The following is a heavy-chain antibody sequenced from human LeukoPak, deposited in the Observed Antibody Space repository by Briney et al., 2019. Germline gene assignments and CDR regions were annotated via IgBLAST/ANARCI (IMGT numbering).Heavy chain of an antibody. Sequence: PSETLSLTCTVSGGSISSYYWSWIRQPPGKGLEWIGYIYYSGSTNYNPSLKGRVTISVDTSKNQFSLKLSSVTAADTAVYYCARQFKDDAFDIWGQGTMVTVSS. CDR1: GGSISSYY. CDR3: ARQFKDDAFDI. CDR2: IYYSGST. V-gene: IGHV4-59*08. J-gene: IGHJ3*02.